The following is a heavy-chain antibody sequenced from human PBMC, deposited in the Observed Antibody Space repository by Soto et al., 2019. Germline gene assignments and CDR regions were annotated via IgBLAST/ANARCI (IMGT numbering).Heavy chain of an antibody. CDR3: ARGGQDFWSGPFDY. CDR2: IDISGST. Sequence: ETLSLTCTVSGGSISNYYCNWIRQPAGKGLEWIGRIDISGSTNYNPSLKSRATMSVDTSKQEFSLKLSSVTAADTALYYCARGGQDFWSGPFDYWGRGALVTVSS. V-gene: IGHV4-4*07. D-gene: IGHD3-3*01. J-gene: IGHJ4*02. CDR1: GGSISNYY.